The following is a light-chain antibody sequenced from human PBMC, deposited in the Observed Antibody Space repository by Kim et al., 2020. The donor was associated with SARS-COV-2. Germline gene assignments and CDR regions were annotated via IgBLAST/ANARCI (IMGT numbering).Light chain of an antibody. CDR2: GAS. CDR3: HQYNNWPLT. Sequence: MSPGERATLSCSASQSVSGNLAWYQQKPGQAPRRLIYGASTRATGSPARFSGSGSGTQFTLTISSLQSEDFAVYYCHQYNNWPLTFGGGTKVDIK. CDR1: QSVSGN. J-gene: IGKJ4*01. V-gene: IGKV3-15*01.